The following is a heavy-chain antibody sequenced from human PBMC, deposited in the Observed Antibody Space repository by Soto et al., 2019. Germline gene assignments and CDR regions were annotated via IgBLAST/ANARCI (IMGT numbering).Heavy chain of an antibody. CDR1: GCSVSSGSYY. CDR3: ARADRWDGMDV. V-gene: IGHV4-61*01. Sequence: QVQLQESGPGLVKPSETLSLTCTVSGCSVSSGSYYWSWIRPPPGNGLEWIGYIYYSGSTNYNPSLKSRVTISVDTSKNQCSLKLSSVTAADTAVYYCARADRWDGMDVWGQGTTVTVSS. D-gene: IGHD1-26*01. J-gene: IGHJ6*02. CDR2: IYYSGST.